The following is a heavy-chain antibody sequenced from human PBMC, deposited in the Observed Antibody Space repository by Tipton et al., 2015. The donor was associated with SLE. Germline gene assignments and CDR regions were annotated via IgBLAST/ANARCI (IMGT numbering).Heavy chain of an antibody. Sequence: LRLSCAVSGYSISSSSHWGWIRQAPGKGLEWIGYIHYSGATYYNPSLKSRVTMSVDTSKNQFSLRLSSVTAVDTAVYFCARRIPHHYYFDLWGRGTLVTVSS. J-gene: IGHJ2*01. CDR2: IHYSGAT. CDR1: GYSISSSSH. CDR3: ARRIPHHYYFDL. D-gene: IGHD1-26*01. V-gene: IGHV4-28*01.